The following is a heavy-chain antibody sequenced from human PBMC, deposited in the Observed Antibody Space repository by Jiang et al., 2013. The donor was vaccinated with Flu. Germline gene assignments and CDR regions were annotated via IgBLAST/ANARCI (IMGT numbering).Heavy chain of an antibody. Sequence: TQTLTLTCTFSGFSLSTSGVGVGWIRQPPGKALEWLALIYWDDDKRYSPSLKSRLTITKDTSKNQVVLTMTNMDPVDTATYYCAHTSDTPVTGAYFDYWGQGTLVTVSS. CDR3: AHTSDTPVTGAYFDY. CDR1: GFSLSTSGVG. V-gene: IGHV2-5*02. CDR2: IYWDDDK. J-gene: IGHJ4*02. D-gene: IGHD4-17*01.